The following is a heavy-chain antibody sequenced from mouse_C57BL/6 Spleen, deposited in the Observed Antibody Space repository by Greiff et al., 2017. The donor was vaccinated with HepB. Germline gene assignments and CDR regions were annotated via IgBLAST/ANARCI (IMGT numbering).Heavy chain of an antibody. CDR2: ISYDGSN. Sequence: ESGPGLVKPSQSLSLTCSVTGYSITSGYYWNWIRQFPGNKLEWMGYISYDGSNNYNPSLKNRISITRDTSKNQFFLKLNSVTTEDTATYYCARRAGHFDYWGQGTTLTVSS. V-gene: IGHV3-6*01. CDR1: GYSITSGYY. D-gene: IGHD3-3*01. J-gene: IGHJ2*01. CDR3: ARRAGHFDY.